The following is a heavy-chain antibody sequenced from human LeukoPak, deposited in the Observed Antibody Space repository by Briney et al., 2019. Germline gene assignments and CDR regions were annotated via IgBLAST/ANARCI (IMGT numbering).Heavy chain of an antibody. CDR3: AREVISTPSYFDY. D-gene: IGHD2-2*01. CDR2: IHRDDKT. J-gene: IGHJ4*02. Sequence: PGGSLRLSCAASGFTVSSSFIYWVRRAPGKGLEWVSFIHRDDKTYYADSVKGRFTMSRDSSKNTLYLQMNSLGADDTAVYYCAREVISTPSYFDYWGQGILSPSPQ. CDR1: GFTVSSSF. V-gene: IGHV3-53*01.